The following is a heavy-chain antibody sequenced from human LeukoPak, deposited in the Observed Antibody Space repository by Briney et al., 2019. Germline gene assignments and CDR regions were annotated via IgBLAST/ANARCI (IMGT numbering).Heavy chain of an antibody. Sequence: ASVKVSCKASGYTFTSYDINWVRQAPGQGLEWMGGIIPIFGTANYAQKFQGRVTITADESTSTAYMELSSLRSEDTAVYYCATSPRSGYDYYYYYYMDVWGKGTTVTISS. CDR3: ATSPRSGYDYYYYYYMDV. D-gene: IGHD5-12*01. CDR1: GYTFTSYD. J-gene: IGHJ6*03. V-gene: IGHV1-69*13. CDR2: IIPIFGTA.